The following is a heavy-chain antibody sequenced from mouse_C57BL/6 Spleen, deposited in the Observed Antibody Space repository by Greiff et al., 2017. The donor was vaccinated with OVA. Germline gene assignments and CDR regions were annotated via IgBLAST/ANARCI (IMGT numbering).Heavy chain of an antibody. CDR3: AREGSNYAWFAY. CDR1: GYSITSGYY. V-gene: IGHV3-6*01. CDR2: ISYDGSN. J-gene: IGHJ3*01. D-gene: IGHD2-5*01. Sequence: ESGPGLVKPSQSLSLTCSVTGYSITSGYYWHWIRQFPGNKLEWMGYISYDGSNNYNPSLKNRISITRDTSKNQFFLKLNSVTTEDTATYYCAREGSNYAWFAYWGQGTLVTVSA.